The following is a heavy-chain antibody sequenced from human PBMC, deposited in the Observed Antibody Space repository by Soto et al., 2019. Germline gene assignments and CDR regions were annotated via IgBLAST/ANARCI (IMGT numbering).Heavy chain of an antibody. Sequence: GGSLRLSCAASGFTFSSYGMHWVRQAPGKGLEWVAVISYDGSNKYYADSVKGRFTISRDNSKNTLYLQMNSLRAEDTAVYYCAKAPKYDYDSSGYFDDWGQGTLVTVSS. CDR2: ISYDGSNK. D-gene: IGHD3-22*01. CDR1: GFTFSSYG. J-gene: IGHJ4*02. CDR3: AKAPKYDYDSSGYFDD. V-gene: IGHV3-30*18.